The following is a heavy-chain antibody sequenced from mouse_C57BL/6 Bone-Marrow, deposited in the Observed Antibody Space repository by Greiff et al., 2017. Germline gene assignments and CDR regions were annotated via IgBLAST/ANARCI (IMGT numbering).Heavy chain of an antibody. Sequence: VQLQQSGAELARPGASVKLSCKASGYTFTSYGISWVKQRTGQGLEWIGEIYPRSGNTYYNEKFKGKATLTADKSSSTAYMELRSLTSEDSAVYFCARSGLRRRPYAMDYWGQGTSVTVSS. CDR1: GYTFTSYG. V-gene: IGHV1-81*01. CDR2: IYPRSGNT. CDR3: ARSGLRRRPYAMDY. J-gene: IGHJ4*01. D-gene: IGHD2-4*01.